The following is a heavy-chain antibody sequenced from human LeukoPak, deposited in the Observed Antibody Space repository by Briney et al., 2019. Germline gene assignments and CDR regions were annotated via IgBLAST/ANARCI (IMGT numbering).Heavy chain of an antibody. Sequence: ASVKVSCKASGYTFTSYYMHWVRQAPGQGLEWMGRIIPILGKANYAQKFQGRVTITADKSTSTAYMELSSLRSEDTAVYYCAIDGGYDSNFDLWGRGTLVTVSS. CDR2: IIPILGKA. D-gene: IGHD5-12*01. V-gene: IGHV1-69*04. CDR3: AIDGGYDSNFDL. J-gene: IGHJ2*01. CDR1: GYTFTSYY.